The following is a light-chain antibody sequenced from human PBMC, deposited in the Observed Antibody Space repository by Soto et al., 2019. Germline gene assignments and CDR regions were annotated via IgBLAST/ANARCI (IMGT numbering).Light chain of an antibody. CDR1: QSVNNY. CDR2: DVS. Sequence: EIVLTQSPATLSLSPGERATLSCRASQSVNNYLAWYQQRPGQAPRLLIYDVSNRATGIPARFSGSGSGTDFTLTISSLQSEDFAVYYCQQYNNWPPPLTFGGGTKVEIK. V-gene: IGKV3-11*01. J-gene: IGKJ4*01. CDR3: QQYNNWPPPLT.